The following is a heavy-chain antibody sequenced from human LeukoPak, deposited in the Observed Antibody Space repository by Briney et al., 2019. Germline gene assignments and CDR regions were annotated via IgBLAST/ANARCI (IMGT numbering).Heavy chain of an antibody. V-gene: IGHV3-49*04. D-gene: IGHD1-26*01. Sequence: GRSLRLSCTGSGFTFGDFAMSWVRQAPGKGLEWVGFIRSQDYRATTNYAAFAKGRFTITRDDSKSIAYLQMDSLKTEDTAVYYCTRDQQTVGLVLYYYYMDVWGKGTTVTVSS. CDR1: GFTFGDFA. CDR3: TRDQQTVGLVLYYYYMDV. CDR2: IRSQDYRATT. J-gene: IGHJ6*03.